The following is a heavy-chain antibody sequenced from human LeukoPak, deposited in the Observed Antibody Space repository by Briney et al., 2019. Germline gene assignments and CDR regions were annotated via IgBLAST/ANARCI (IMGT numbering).Heavy chain of an antibody. CDR3: ATYGDYTQFQH. CDR1: GYSFISDW. CDR2: IYPGDSDT. Sequence: GGSLQISCKGSGYSFISDWIGWVRQLPGKGLEWMGIIYPGDSDTRYSPSCQGQVTISADKSISTAYLQWSSLKASDSAMYSCATYGDYTQFQHWGQGTLVTVSS. V-gene: IGHV5-51*01. J-gene: IGHJ1*01. D-gene: IGHD4-17*01.